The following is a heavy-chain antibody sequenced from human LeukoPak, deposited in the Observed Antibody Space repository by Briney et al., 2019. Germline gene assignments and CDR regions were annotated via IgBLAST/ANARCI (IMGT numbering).Heavy chain of an antibody. CDR2: VNGSGAHS. J-gene: IGHJ3*02. Sequence: ETLSLTCTVSGGSISSTIYYWGWIRQPPGKGLEWVSTVNGSGAHSYFPDSVTGRFTISRHNSKNTLYLQMNSLRAEDTAVYYCAKQKGPGITGYDAFDIWGQGTMVTVSS. V-gene: IGHV3-23*01. CDR3: AKQKGPGITGYDAFDI. D-gene: IGHD1-20*01. CDR1: GGSISSTIYY.